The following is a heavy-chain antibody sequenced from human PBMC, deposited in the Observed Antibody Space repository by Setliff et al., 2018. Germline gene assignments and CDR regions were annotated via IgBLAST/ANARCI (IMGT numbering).Heavy chain of an antibody. Sequence: SGSLSLTCTVSGGSISSYYWSWIRQPPGKGLEWIGYIHISGSTNYNPSLKSRVTISVDTSKNQFSLKLSSVTAADTAVYYCARGAGWWDLWGQGTLVTVSS. J-gene: IGHJ5*02. CDR2: IHISGST. CDR3: ARGAGWWDL. V-gene: IGHV4-4*08. CDR1: GGSISSYY.